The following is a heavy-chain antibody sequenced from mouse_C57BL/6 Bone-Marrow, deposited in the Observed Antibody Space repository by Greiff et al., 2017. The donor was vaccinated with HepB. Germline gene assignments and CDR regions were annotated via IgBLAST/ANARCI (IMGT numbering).Heavy chain of an antibody. D-gene: IGHD2-3*01. CDR1: GYSITSGYY. CDR3: ARPSDGYYDAMDY. V-gene: IGHV3-6*01. J-gene: IGHJ4*01. CDR2: ISYDGSN. Sequence: EVQLQESGPGLVKPSQSLSLTCSVTGYSITSGYYWNWIRQFPGNKLEWMGYISYDGSNNYNPSLKNRISITRDTSKNQFFLKLNSVTTEDTATYYCARPSDGYYDAMDYWGQGTSVTVSS.